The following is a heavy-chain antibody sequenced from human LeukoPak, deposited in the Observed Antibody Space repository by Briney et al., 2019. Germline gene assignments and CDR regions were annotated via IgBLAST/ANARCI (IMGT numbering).Heavy chain of an antibody. CDR2: IYPGDSDT. Sequence: GESLKISCKGSGYHFPTYWIGWVRQMPGKGLEWMGIIYPGDSDTRYSASFQGQVTISADKSISTAYLQWRSLKASDTAMYYCARQEEMAIIRNDAFDIWGQGTLVTVSS. CDR1: GYHFPTYW. J-gene: IGHJ3*02. D-gene: IGHD5-24*01. V-gene: IGHV5-51*01. CDR3: ARQEEMAIIRNDAFDI.